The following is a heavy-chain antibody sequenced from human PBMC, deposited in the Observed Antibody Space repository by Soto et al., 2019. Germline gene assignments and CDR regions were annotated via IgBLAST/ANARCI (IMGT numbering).Heavy chain of an antibody. CDR3: ARDLGYQTLDY. Sequence: EVQLVESGGGLVQPGGSLRLSCAASGLTFSNSWMSWARQAPGNGLQWVANIKEDGSEEYYLDSVKGRFTISRDNAKNSLYLQMNSLTAEDTAVYYCARDLGYQTLDYWGQGTLVTVSS. CDR2: IKEDGSEE. CDR1: GLTFSNSW. J-gene: IGHJ4*02. V-gene: IGHV3-7*01. D-gene: IGHD6-25*01.